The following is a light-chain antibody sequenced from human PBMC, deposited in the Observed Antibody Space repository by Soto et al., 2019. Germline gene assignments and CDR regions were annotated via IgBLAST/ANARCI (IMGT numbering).Light chain of an antibody. Sequence: LTQPPSASGSPGQSVAISCTGTSSDVGGYNYVSWYQQHPGKAPRLMIYEVNKRPSGVPDRFSGSKSGNTASLTVSGLQAEDEADYYCSSYAGSSNVFGTGTKVTVL. CDR1: SSDVGGYNY. CDR3: SSYAGSSNV. V-gene: IGLV2-8*01. CDR2: EVN. J-gene: IGLJ1*01.